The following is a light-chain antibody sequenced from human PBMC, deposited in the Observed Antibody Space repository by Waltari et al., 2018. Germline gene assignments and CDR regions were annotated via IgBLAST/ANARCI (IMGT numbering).Light chain of an antibody. CDR3: QQRDKWPLT. CDR2: DSS. J-gene: IGKJ4*01. V-gene: IGKV3-11*01. Sequence: EIVLTQSPAPLPLSPGERATLSCRASQSVGTYLAWYQQRPGQPPRLLIYDSSSRATGIPASFSCSGSEADFTLTISSLEPAEFAVYYCQQRDKWPLTFGGGSKVEI. CDR1: QSVGTY.